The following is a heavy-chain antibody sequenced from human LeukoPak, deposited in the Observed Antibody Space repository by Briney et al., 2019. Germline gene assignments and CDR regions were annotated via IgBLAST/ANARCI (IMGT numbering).Heavy chain of an antibody. Sequence: GGSLRLSCAASGFTFSKYWMLWDRQAPGKGLESVSRINTDGTVTTYADSVKGRFTVSRDNADNTMFLQMNSVRDEDTAVYYCATKQWLAPPPDSWGQGTSVTVSS. CDR3: ATKQWLAPPPDS. J-gene: IGHJ4*02. V-gene: IGHV3-74*01. D-gene: IGHD6-19*01. CDR2: INTDGTVT. CDR1: GFTFSKYW.